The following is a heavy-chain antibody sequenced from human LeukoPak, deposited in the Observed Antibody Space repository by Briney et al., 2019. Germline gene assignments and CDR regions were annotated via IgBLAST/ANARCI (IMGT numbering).Heavy chain of an antibody. CDR3: ATAMASNFDFDY. V-gene: IGHV1-69*13. CDR2: IIPIFGTA. J-gene: IGHJ4*02. CDR1: GGTFSSYA. D-gene: IGHD3-10*01. Sequence: EASVKVSCKASGGTFSSYAISWVRQAPGQGLEWMGGIIPIFGTANYAQKFQGRVTITADESTSTAYMELSSLRSEDTVVYYCATAMASNFDFDYWGQGTLVTVSS.